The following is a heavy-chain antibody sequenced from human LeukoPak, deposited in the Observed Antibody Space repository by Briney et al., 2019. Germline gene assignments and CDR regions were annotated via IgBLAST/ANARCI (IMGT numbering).Heavy chain of an antibody. CDR1: GLTFSSYA. CDR2: ISYDGSNK. CDR3: ARATILYGAFDAFDL. J-gene: IGHJ3*01. D-gene: IGHD4-17*01. V-gene: IGHV3-30-3*01. Sequence: GRSLRLSCAASGLTFSSYAMHWVRQAPGKGLEWVAVISYDGSNKYYADSVKGRFSISRDNSKNTLYLQMNSLRAEDTAVYYCARATILYGAFDAFDLWGQGTMVTVSS.